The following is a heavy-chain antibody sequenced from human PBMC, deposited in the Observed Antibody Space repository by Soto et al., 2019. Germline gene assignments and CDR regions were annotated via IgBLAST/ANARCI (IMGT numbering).Heavy chain of an antibody. CDR3: ARGEPLFRGVIQPYAFDL. Sequence: QVQLVQSGAEVKRPGSSVKASCKASGGTFGSYSISWVRQAPGQGLEWMGRIIPMLGKAHYAQRLQGRVTITADESTSTAYMELSRLRSEDTAVYYCARGEPLFRGVIQPYAFDLWGQGTMVTVSS. V-gene: IGHV1-69*09. J-gene: IGHJ3*01. CDR2: IIPMLGKA. CDR1: GGTFGSYS. D-gene: IGHD3-10*01.